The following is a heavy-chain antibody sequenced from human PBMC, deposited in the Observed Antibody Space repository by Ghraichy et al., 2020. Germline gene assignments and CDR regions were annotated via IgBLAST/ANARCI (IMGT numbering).Heavy chain of an antibody. J-gene: IGHJ6*02. CDR1: GFTFSSYA. Sequence: LSLTCAASGFTFSSYAMSWVRQAPGKGLEWVSTISYNGGSTYYADSVKGRFTISRDNSKDTLYLQMNSLRAEDTAVYYCAKWGGSSLYYGMDVWGQGTTVTVSS. D-gene: IGHD1-26*01. CDR3: AKWGGSSLYYGMDV. V-gene: IGHV3-23*01. CDR2: ISYNGGST.